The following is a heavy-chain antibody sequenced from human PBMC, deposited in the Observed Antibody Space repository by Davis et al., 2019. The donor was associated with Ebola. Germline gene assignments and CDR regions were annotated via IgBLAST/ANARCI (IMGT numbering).Heavy chain of an antibody. V-gene: IGHV3-66*01. CDR1: GFTVSSNY. CDR3: AKGGYCSGGSCYSDYYYYGMDV. J-gene: IGHJ6*02. Sequence: GESLKISCAASGFTVSSNYTSWVRQAPGKGLEWVSVIYSGGSTYYADSVKGRFTISRDNSKNTLYLQMNSLRAEDTAVYYCAKGGYCSGGSCYSDYYYYGMDVWGQGTTVTVSS. CDR2: IYSGGST. D-gene: IGHD2-15*01.